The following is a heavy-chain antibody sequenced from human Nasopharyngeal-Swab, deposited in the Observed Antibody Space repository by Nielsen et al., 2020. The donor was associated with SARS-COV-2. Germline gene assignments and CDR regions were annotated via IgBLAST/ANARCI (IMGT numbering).Heavy chain of an antibody. CDR3: ARQKTEYYGSGSVNWFDP. D-gene: IGHD3-10*01. Sequence: SETLSLTCTVSGGSISSSSYYWCWIRQPPGKGLEWIGSIYYSGSTYYNPSLKSRVTISVDTSKNQFSLKLSSVTAADTAVYYCARQKTEYYGSGSVNWFDPWGQGTLVTVSS. J-gene: IGHJ5*02. CDR1: GGSISSSSYY. V-gene: IGHV4-39*01. CDR2: IYYSGST.